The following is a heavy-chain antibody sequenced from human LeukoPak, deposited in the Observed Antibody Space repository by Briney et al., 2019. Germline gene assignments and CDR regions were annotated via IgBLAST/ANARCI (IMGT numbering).Heavy chain of an antibody. CDR3: ARDRVRYCSGGSCYSGASLNNWFDP. Sequence: ASVKVSCKAAGYTFTGYYMFWVRQAPGQGLEWMGRINPNSGGTNYAQKFQGRVTMTRDTSISTAYMELSRLRSDDTAVYYCARDRVRYCSGGSCYSGASLNNWFDPWGQGTLVTVSS. D-gene: IGHD2-15*01. CDR1: GYTFTGYY. V-gene: IGHV1-2*06. J-gene: IGHJ5*02. CDR2: INPNSGGT.